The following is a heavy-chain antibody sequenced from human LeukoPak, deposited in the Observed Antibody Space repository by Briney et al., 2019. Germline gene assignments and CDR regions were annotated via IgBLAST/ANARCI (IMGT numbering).Heavy chain of an antibody. V-gene: IGHV3-74*01. Sequence: GGSLRLSCAPSGFTFSSYWMHWVRQAPGKGLVWVSRINSDGRTTSYADSVKGRFTISRDNAKNTLYLQMNSLRAEDTAVYYCARDRGHTAIDYWGQGTLVTVSS. J-gene: IGHJ4*02. D-gene: IGHD5-18*01. CDR3: ARDRGHTAIDY. CDR2: INSDGRTT. CDR1: GFTFSSYW.